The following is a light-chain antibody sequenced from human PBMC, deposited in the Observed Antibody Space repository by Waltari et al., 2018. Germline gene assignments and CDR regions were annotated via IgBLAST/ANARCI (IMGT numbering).Light chain of an antibody. CDR2: DAY. J-gene: IGKJ1*01. CDR3: QHYVRLPVT. V-gene: IGKV3-20*01. Sequence: DIVLSQFSGTLSLSAGARATLSCRASPSIGKYLAWYQLRPGQAPRLLIYDAYIRAAGIPDRFSGSGSGTDFSLTISRLEPDDCAMYYCQHYVRLPVTFGQGTKVEIK. CDR1: PSIGKY.